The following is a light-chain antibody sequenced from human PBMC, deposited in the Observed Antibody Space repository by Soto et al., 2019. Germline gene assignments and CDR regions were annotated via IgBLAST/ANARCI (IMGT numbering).Light chain of an antibody. CDR1: QSISRW. Sequence: DIQMTQSPSTLSASVGDRVTITCLASQSISRWLAWHQQKPGKAPKVLIYKASSLESGVPSRFSGSGSGTEFTLTISSLQPDDFATYYCQQYDRYPLTFGGGTKVEIK. CDR2: KAS. J-gene: IGKJ4*01. CDR3: QQYDRYPLT. V-gene: IGKV1-5*03.